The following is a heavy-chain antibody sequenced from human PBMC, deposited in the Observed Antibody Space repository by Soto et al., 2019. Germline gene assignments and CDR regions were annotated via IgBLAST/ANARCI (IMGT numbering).Heavy chain of an antibody. J-gene: IGHJ4*02. D-gene: IGHD5-18*01. CDR3: ARGAMANFDY. CDR1: GGTFGSQG. Sequence: GPSVKVSCKASGGTFGSQGIAWVRQAPGQGLEWMGGFIAMLGTPTYAKKVQGRATISADESLTSSYLELRSLRSEDTGVYFCARGAMANFDYWGQGTVVTVSS. V-gene: IGHV1-69*13. CDR2: FIAMLGTP.